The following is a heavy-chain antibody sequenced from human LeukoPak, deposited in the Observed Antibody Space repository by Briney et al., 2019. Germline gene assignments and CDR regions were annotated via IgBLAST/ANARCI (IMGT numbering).Heavy chain of an antibody. Sequence: GGSLRLSCAASGFAFSNYWMHWVRQAPGKGPVWVSRITSDGSSTSYADSVRGRFTISRDNAKNTLYLQMNSLRAEDTAMYYCARDGSLPDYWGQGTLVTDSS. CDR3: ARDGSLPDY. CDR2: ITSDGSST. V-gene: IGHV3-74*01. D-gene: IGHD1-26*01. J-gene: IGHJ4*02. CDR1: GFAFSNYW.